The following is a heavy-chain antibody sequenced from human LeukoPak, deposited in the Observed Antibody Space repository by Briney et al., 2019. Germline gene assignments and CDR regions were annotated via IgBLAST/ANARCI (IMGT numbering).Heavy chain of an antibody. V-gene: IGHV3-30*18. D-gene: IGHD2-8*01. CDR2: ISHDGSNK. J-gene: IGHJ4*02. CDR1: GFTFSSYG. Sequence: PGRSLRLSCAASGFTFSSYGMHWVRQAPGKGLEWVAVISHDGSNKYYADSVKGRFTISRDNSKNTLYLQMSSLRAEDTAVYYCVKDLYSYSFDYWGQGTLVTVSS. CDR3: VKDLYSYSFDY.